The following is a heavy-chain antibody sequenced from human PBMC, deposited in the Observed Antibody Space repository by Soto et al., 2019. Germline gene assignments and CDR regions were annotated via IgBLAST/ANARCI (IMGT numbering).Heavy chain of an antibody. D-gene: IGHD4-4*01. V-gene: IGHV1-2*02. J-gene: IGHJ5*02. CDR1: GYPFSDNQ. Sequence: SVKGSCKASGYPFSDNQIHWLRRAPGQGLEWMGRINPKSDDTNYAQKFQGRVTMTRDTSIDTAYLELTGLTSDETATYYCARKHSLDYIRWGLDPWGQGTLVTVSS. CDR3: ARKHSLDYIRWGLDP. CDR2: INPKSDDT.